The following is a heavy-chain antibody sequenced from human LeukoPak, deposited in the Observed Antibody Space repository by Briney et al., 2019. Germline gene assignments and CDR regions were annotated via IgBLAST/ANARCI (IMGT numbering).Heavy chain of an antibody. CDR3: ARGSSSWSHEFDP. J-gene: IGHJ5*02. D-gene: IGHD6-13*01. CDR1: GGSISSSSYY. CDR2: IYYSGST. V-gene: IGHV4-39*01. Sequence: PSETLSLTCTVSGGSISSSSYYWGWIRQPPGKGLEWIGSIYYSGSTYCNPSLKSRVTISVDTSKNQFSLKLSSVTAADTAVYYCARGSSSWSHEFDPWGQGTLVTVSS.